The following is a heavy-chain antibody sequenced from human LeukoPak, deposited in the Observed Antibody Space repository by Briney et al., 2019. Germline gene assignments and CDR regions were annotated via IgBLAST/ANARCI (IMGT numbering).Heavy chain of an antibody. CDR2: ISAYNGNT. J-gene: IGHJ4*02. CDR3: ARGRWEGIFGVVIKDY. V-gene: IGHV1-18*01. D-gene: IGHD3-3*01. Sequence: ASVKVSCKASGYTFTSYGISWVRQAPGQGLEWMGWISAYNGNTNYAQKLQGRVTMTTDTSTSAAYMELRSLRSDDTAVYYCARGRWEGIFGVVIKDYWGQGTLVTVSS. CDR1: GYTFTSYG.